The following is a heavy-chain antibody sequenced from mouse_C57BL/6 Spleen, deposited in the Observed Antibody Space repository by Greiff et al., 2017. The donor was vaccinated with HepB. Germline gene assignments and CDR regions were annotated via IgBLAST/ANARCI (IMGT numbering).Heavy chain of an antibody. V-gene: IGHV1-26*01. J-gene: IGHJ3*01. CDR1: GYTFTDYY. CDR2: INPNNGGT. CDR3: AREGAPFAY. Sequence: EVQLQQSGPELVKPGASVKISCKASGYTFTDYYMNWVKQSHGKSLEWIGDINPNNGGTSYNQKFKGKATLTVDKSSSTAYMELRSLTSEDSAVYYCAREGAPFAYWGQGTLVTVSA.